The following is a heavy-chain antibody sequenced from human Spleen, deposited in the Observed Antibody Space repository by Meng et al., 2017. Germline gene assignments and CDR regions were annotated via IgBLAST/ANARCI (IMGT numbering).Heavy chain of an antibody. V-gene: IGHV3-21*01. D-gene: IGHD2-15*01. Sequence: GESLKISCATSGFTFSSSAFHWVRQAPGKGLQWVSFISESGSYTTYADSVEGRFTLSRDNAKNSLYLQMDSLRAEDTAVYYCAREYCSGGSCYLYYFDYWGQGTLVTVSS. J-gene: IGHJ4*02. CDR1: GFTFSSSA. CDR3: AREYCSGGSCYLYYFDY. CDR2: ISESGSYT.